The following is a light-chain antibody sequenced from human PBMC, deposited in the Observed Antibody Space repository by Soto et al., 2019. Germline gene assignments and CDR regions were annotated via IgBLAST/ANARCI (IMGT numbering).Light chain of an antibody. CDR3: AAWDDSLNVVV. J-gene: IGLJ2*01. Sequence: QSVLTQPPSASGTPGQRVTLSCSGRSSNIGSNTVNWYQQLPGTAPKLLIYSNNQRPSGVPDRFSGSKSGTSASLAISGLQSEYEADYYCAAWDDSLNVVVFGGGTKVTVL. V-gene: IGLV1-44*01. CDR1: SSNIGSNT. CDR2: SNN.